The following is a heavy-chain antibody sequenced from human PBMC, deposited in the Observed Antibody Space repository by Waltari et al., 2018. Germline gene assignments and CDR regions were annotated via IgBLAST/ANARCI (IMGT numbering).Heavy chain of an antibody. CDR2: IYGKSVTT. Sequence: QVQLQESGPGLVKPSETLSLTCAVPGGSISDSYYWNWIRQPPGRGLEWIGNIYGKSVTTHYYPSLKSRVTLSKDTSKNQFFLKLTSVTAADTAVYYCARGKQKYLGPTDYWGQGVLVTVSS. CDR3: ARGKQKYLGPTDY. D-gene: IGHD1-26*01. V-gene: IGHV4-59*12. J-gene: IGHJ4*02. CDR1: GGSISDSYY.